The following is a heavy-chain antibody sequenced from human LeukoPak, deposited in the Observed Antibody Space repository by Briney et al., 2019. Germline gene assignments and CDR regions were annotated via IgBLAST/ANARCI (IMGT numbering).Heavy chain of an antibody. Sequence: GASVKVSCKASGYTFNNYGINWVRQAPGQGLEWMGWISSYTGHTNYARKFQGRVTMTADTSTSTAYMEVRSLGSDDTAVYYCARVVSGSGAPRWFDPWGQGTLVTVSS. CDR3: ARVVSGSGAPRWFDP. D-gene: IGHD3-10*01. J-gene: IGHJ5*02. V-gene: IGHV1-18*01. CDR1: GYTFNNYG. CDR2: ISSYTGHT.